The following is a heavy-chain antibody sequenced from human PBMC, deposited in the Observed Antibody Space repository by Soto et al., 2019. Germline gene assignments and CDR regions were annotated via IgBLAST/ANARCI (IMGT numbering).Heavy chain of an antibody. CDR3: ARGGIAASPVYYFDY. D-gene: IGHD6-25*01. V-gene: IGHV1-69*12. Sequence: QVQLVQSGAEVKKPGSSVKVSCKASGGTFSSYAISWVRQAPGQGLEWMGGIIPIFGTANYAQKFQGRVTIXXDXSXXTAYMELSSLRSEDTAVYYCARGGIAASPVYYFDYWGQGTLVTVSS. CDR1: GGTFSSYA. J-gene: IGHJ4*02. CDR2: IIPIFGTA.